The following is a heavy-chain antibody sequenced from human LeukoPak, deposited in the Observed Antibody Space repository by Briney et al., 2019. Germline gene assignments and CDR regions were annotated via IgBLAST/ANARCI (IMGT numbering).Heavy chain of an antibody. V-gene: IGHV5-10-1*01. CDR1: GYRFTNYW. CDR2: IDPSDSYT. D-gene: IGHD3-3*01. CDR3: ATPLIGVGDAFDI. J-gene: IGHJ3*02. Sequence: GESLKISCRGSGYRFTNYWISWVRQMPGKGLEWMGRIDPSDSYTNYSPSFQGHVTISTDKSISTAYVQWCSLKASDTAMYYCATPLIGVGDAFDIWGQGTMVTVSS.